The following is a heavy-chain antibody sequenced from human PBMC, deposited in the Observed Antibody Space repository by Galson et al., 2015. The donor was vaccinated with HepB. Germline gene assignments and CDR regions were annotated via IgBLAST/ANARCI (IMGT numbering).Heavy chain of an antibody. CDR1: GFIFSSYK. V-gene: IGHV3-21*01. CDR3: AREYRYTRGWSIDY. Sequence: SLRLSCAASGFIFSSYKMNWVRQAPGKGLEWVSSIRTSSTHISYADSVKGRFTISRDNATSSLYLQMNSLRAEDTAVYYCAREYRYTRGWSIDYWGQGTLVTVSS. CDR2: IRTSSTHI. D-gene: IGHD6-19*01. J-gene: IGHJ4*02.